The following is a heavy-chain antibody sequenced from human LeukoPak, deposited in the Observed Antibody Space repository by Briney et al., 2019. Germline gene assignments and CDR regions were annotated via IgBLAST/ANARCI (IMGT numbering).Heavy chain of an antibody. CDR3: ARHEDTTLVVSPFDY. CDR1: GGSISTYY. Sequence: SETLSLTCTVSGGSISTYYWSWIRQPPGKGLEWIGYIYYSGSTNSNPSLKSRVIISVDTSKNQFSLKLSSVTAADTAVYYCARHEDTTLVVSPFDYWGQGTLVTVSS. J-gene: IGHJ4*02. V-gene: IGHV4-59*01. D-gene: IGHD5-18*01. CDR2: IYYSGST.